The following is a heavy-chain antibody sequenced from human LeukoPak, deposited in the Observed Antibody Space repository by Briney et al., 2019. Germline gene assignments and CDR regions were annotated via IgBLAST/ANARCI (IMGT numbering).Heavy chain of an antibody. CDR1: GFTFSSDW. J-gene: IGHJ4*02. CDR3: ARDRYYYDSSGYQFDY. D-gene: IGHD3-22*01. Sequence: GGSLRLSCAASGFTFSSDWMHWVRQAPGKGLEWVSRINSDGSSTNYADSVKGRFTISRENAKNTVYLQMNSLRAEDTAVYYCARDRYYYDSSGYQFDYWGQGTLVTVSS. V-gene: IGHV3-74*01. CDR2: INSDGSST.